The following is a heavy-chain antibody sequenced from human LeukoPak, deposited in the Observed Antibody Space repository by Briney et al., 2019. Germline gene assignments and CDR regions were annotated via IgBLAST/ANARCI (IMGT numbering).Heavy chain of an antibody. D-gene: IGHD5-18*01. J-gene: IGHJ6*02. Sequence: ASVKVSCKAPGGTFSSYAISWVRQAPGQGLEWMGRIIPMLGIANYAQKFQGRVTITADKSTSTAYMELSSLRSEDTAVYYCARRGYTYGQAEYYYGMDVWGQGTTVTVSS. CDR1: GGTFSSYA. V-gene: IGHV1-69*04. CDR2: IIPMLGIA. CDR3: ARRGYTYGQAEYYYGMDV.